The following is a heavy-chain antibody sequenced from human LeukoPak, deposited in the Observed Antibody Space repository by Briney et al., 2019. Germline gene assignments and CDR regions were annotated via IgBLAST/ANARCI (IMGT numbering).Heavy chain of an antibody. CDR2: ISWNSGSI. D-gene: IGHD3-3*01. J-gene: IGHJ6*03. CDR3: ARGTSYDFWSAYWATMDV. V-gene: IGHV3-9*01. CDR1: GFTFDDYA. Sequence: GGSLRLSCAASGFTFDDYAMHWVRQAPGKGLEWVSGISWNSGSIGYADSVKGRFTISRDNAKNSLFLQMNSLRAEDTAVYYCARGTSYDFWSAYWATMDVWGKGTTVTVSS.